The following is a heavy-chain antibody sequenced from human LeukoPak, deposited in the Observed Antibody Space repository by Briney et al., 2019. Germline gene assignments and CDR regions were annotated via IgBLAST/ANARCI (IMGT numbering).Heavy chain of an antibody. J-gene: IGHJ4*02. CDR2: ISGSGGST. Sequence: GGSLRLSCAASGFTFSSYAMSWVRQAPGKGLEWVSVISGSGGSTNYADSVKGRFTISRDNSKNTVYLEMNSLRAEDTAVYYCARAYSRESGYDFVFENWGQGTLVSVSS. V-gene: IGHV3-23*01. CDR3: ARAYSRESGYDFVFEN. CDR1: GFTFSSYA. D-gene: IGHD5-12*01.